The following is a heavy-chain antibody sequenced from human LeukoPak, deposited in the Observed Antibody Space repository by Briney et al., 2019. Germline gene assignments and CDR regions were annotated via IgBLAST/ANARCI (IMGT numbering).Heavy chain of an antibody. CDR2: IRDSGGNT. D-gene: IGHD3/OR15-3a*01. J-gene: IGHJ4*02. CDR3: ARDWQYDN. CDR1: GFTFSNYV. Sequence: AGSLRLSCAASGFTFSNYVMSWVRQPPGKGLEWVSTIRDSGGNTYYADSVKGRFTISRDNSKNTLYLQMNSLRAEDTAVYYCARDWQYDNWGQGALITVSS. V-gene: IGHV3-23*01.